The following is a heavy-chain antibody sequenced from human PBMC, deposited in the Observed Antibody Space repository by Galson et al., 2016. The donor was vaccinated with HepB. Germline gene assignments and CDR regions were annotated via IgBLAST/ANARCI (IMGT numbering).Heavy chain of an antibody. Sequence: SLRLSCAASGFTFHEYAIHWVRQSPGEGLEWVSSINWNSGRANYADSVKGRFTISRDNAKKSVYLEMNSLTVEDAAFYYCTKDAVAAAGFLSRLDSWGQGILVTVSS. V-gene: IGHV3-9*01. CDR2: INWNSGRA. CDR1: GFTFHEYA. D-gene: IGHD6-13*01. CDR3: TKDAVAAAGFLSRLDS. J-gene: IGHJ4*02.